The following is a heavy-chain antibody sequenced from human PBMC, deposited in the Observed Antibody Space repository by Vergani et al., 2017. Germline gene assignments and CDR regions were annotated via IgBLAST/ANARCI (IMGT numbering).Heavy chain of an antibody. Sequence: EVQLVESGGGLVQPGGSLRLSCAASGFTFDDYAMHWVRQAPGKGLEWVSGISWNSGTIVYADSVKGRFTISRDNAKNSLYLQMNSLRAEDTALYYCAKVSNTGYFYYYMDVWGKGTTVTVSS. CDR1: GFTFDDYA. CDR2: ISWNSGTI. V-gene: IGHV3-9*01. CDR3: AKVSNTGYFYYYMDV. D-gene: IGHD2/OR15-2a*01. J-gene: IGHJ6*03.